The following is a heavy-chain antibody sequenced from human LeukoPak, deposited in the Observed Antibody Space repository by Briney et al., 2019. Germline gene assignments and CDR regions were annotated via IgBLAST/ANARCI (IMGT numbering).Heavy chain of an antibody. CDR1: GGSFSGYY. D-gene: IGHD6-6*01. J-gene: IGHJ4*02. CDR2: INHSGST. Sequence: PSGTLSLTCAVYGGSFSGYYWSWIRQPPGKGLEWIGEINHSGSTNYNPSLKSRVTISVDTSKNQFSLKLSSVTAADTAVYYCARGRRYSSSSCFDYWGQGTLVTVSS. V-gene: IGHV4-34*01. CDR3: ARGRRYSSSSCFDY.